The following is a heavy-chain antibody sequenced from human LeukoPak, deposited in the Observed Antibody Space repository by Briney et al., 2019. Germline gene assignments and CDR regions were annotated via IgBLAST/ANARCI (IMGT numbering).Heavy chain of an antibody. Sequence: SETLSLTCTVSGSSISSYYWSWIRQPAGKGLEWIGRIYTSGSTNYNPSLKSRVTMSVDTSKNQFSLKLSSVTAADTAVYYCAASIAVAGFDYWGQGTLVTVSS. CDR3: AASIAVAGFDY. D-gene: IGHD6-19*01. J-gene: IGHJ4*02. V-gene: IGHV4-4*07. CDR1: GSSISSYY. CDR2: IYTSGST.